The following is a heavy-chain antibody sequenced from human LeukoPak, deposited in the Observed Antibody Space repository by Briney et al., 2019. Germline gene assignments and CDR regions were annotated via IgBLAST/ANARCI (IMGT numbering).Heavy chain of an antibody. V-gene: IGHV1-8*01. CDR3: ARARIAAARGGANWFDP. J-gene: IGHJ5*02. CDR1: GYTFTSYD. CDR2: MNPNSGNT. Sequence: ASVKVSCKASGYTFTSYDINWVRQATGQGLEWMGRMNPNSGNTGYAQKFQGRVTMTRNTSISTAYMELSSLRSEDTAVYYCARARIAAARGGANWFDPWGQGTLVTVSS. D-gene: IGHD6-13*01.